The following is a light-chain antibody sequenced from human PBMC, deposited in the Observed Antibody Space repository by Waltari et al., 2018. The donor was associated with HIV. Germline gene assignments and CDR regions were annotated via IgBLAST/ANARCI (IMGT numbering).Light chain of an antibody. V-gene: IGLV2-23*01. J-gene: IGLJ3*02. CDR3: CSYAGSSTSWV. CDR2: EGS. Sequence: QSALTQPASVSGSPGQSTTTPCTGTSSDVGSYNLVSWYQQHPGKAPKLMFYEGSKRPSGVPNRFSGSKSGNTASLTTAGLQAEDEADYYCCSYAGSSTSWVFGGGTKLTVL. CDR1: SSDVGSYNL.